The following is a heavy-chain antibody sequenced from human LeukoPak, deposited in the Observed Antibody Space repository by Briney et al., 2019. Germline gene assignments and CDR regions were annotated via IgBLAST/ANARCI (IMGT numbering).Heavy chain of an antibody. CDR2: VYTSGNT. Sequence: KSSETLSLTCTVSGGSIGNYYWSWIRQPAGKGLEWIGRVYTSGNTNYNPSLKSRVTMSVDTSKNQFSLKLSSVTAADTAVYYCARDSGYDFLSYYFMDVWGKGTTVTVSS. CDR1: GGSIGNYY. V-gene: IGHV4-4*07. D-gene: IGHD5-12*01. J-gene: IGHJ6*03. CDR3: ARDSGYDFLSYYFMDV.